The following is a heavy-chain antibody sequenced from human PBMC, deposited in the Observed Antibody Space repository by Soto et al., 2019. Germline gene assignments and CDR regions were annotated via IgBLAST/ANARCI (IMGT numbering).Heavy chain of an antibody. CDR3: TRGTELRYCTSTSCPGIDV. Sequence: GGSLRLSCAASEFTFSNYWMSWVRQAPGKGLEWVANIKQDGSEKFHLDSVKGRFTISRDNAKNSLYLQMNSLRAEDTAVYYCTRGTELRYCTSTSCPGIDVWGHGTTVTVSS. CDR2: IKQDGSEK. CDR1: EFTFSNYW. J-gene: IGHJ6*02. D-gene: IGHD2-2*01. V-gene: IGHV3-7*03.